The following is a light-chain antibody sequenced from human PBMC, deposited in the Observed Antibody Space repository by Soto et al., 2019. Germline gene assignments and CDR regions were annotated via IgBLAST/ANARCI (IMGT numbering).Light chain of an antibody. V-gene: IGKV1-5*03. CDR2: KAS. J-gene: IGKJ4*01. CDR1: QSISSW. CDR3: QQYNSYPLT. Sequence: DIQMTQSPSTLSASVGASVTITCRASQSISSWLAWYQQKPGKAPKLLIYKASSLESGVPSRFSGSGSGTEFTLTISSLQPDDFATYYCQQYNSYPLTFGGGTKVDIK.